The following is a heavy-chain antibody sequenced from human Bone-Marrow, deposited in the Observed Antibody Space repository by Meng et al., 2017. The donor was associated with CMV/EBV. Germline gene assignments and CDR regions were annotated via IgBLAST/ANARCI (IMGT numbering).Heavy chain of an antibody. CDR1: GYTFTGHY. D-gene: IGHD2-2*02. Sequence: ASVKVSCKASGYTFTGHYLHWVRQAPGQGLEWLGWIYPASGGTNYAQNFQGRVTMTSDTSISTAYMELSRLRSDDTAVYYCARGIGYCSSTSCYTEYYYYGMDVWGQGTTVTVSS. V-gene: IGHV1-2*02. CDR3: ARGIGYCSSTSCYTEYYYYGMDV. J-gene: IGHJ6*02. CDR2: IYPASGGT.